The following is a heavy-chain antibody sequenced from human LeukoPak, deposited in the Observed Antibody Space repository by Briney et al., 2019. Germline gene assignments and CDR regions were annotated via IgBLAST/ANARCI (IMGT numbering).Heavy chain of an antibody. J-gene: IGHJ4*02. CDR2: ISATSTFI. CDR3: ARIGYSSSCTDY. V-gene: IGHV3-21*01. D-gene: IGHD6-13*01. CDR1: GFTISSYS. Sequence: PGGSLRLSCAASGFTISSYSMIWVRQAPGKGLQWVSSISATSTFIHYAESVRGRFTISRDNAQNSLSLQMNSLRAEDTAVYYCARIGYSSSCTDYWGQGSLVTVSS.